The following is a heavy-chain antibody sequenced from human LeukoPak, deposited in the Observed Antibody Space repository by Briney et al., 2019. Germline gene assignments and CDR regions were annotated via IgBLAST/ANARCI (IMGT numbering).Heavy chain of an antibody. CDR3: ARSVVVRGAPIDY. V-gene: IGHV1-69*02. Sequence: GSSVKVSCKASGGTFSSYTISWVRQAPGQGLEWMGRIIPILGIANYAQKFQGRVTITADKSTSTAYMGLSSLRSEDTAVYYCARSVVVRGAPIDYWGQGTLVTVSS. CDR1: GGTFSSYT. J-gene: IGHJ4*02. D-gene: IGHD3-10*01. CDR2: IIPILGIA.